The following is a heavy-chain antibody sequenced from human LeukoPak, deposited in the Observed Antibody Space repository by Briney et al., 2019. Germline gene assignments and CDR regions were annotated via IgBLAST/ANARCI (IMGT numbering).Heavy chain of an antibody. Sequence: GGSLRLSCAASGFTFSSYAMNWVRQAPGKGLEWVSAISGSGGSTYYADSVKGRFTISRDNSKNTLYLQMNSLRAEDTAVYYCAKDPYSSGSSGYWGQGTLVTVS. V-gene: IGHV3-23*01. CDR1: GFTFSSYA. D-gene: IGHD6-19*01. J-gene: IGHJ4*02. CDR2: ISGSGGST. CDR3: AKDPYSSGSSGY.